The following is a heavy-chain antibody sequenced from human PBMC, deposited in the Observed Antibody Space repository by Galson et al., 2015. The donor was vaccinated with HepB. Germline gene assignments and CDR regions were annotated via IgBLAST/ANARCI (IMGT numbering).Heavy chain of an antibody. V-gene: IGHV1-69*13. Sequence: SVKVSCKASGGTFSSYAISWVRQAPGQGLEWMGGIIPILGTANYAQKFQGRVTITADESTSTAYMELSSLRSEDTAVYYCARDRNYYDSSGYGTDYWGQGTLVTVSS. J-gene: IGHJ4*02. D-gene: IGHD3-22*01. CDR3: ARDRNYYDSSGYGTDY. CDR2: IIPILGTA. CDR1: GGTFSSYA.